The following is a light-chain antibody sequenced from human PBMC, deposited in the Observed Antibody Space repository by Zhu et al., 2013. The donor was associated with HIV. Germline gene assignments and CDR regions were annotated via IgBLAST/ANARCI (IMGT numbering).Light chain of an antibody. J-gene: IGKJ1*01. CDR3: HQYGSSPWT. Sequence: DIVMTQSPDSLAVSLGERATINCRASQSVGVNYIAWYQQKPGQAPSLLIYGASNRAAGIPDRFSGSGSGTDFTLTIDRVEPEDFAVYYCHQYGSSPWTFGQGTKVDIK. V-gene: IGKV3-20*01. CDR2: GAS. CDR1: QSVGVNY.